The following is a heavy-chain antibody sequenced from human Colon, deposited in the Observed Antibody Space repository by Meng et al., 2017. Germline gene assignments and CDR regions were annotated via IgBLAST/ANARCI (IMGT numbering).Heavy chain of an antibody. CDR2: ISGSGGST. V-gene: IGHV3-23*01. Sequence: GGSLRLSCAASGFTFSSYAMSWVRQAPGKGLEWVSAISGSGGSTYDADSVKGRFTISRDNSKNTLYLQMNSLRAEDTAVYYCAKENYDSSGYYRPGFDYWGQGTLVTVSS. D-gene: IGHD3-22*01. J-gene: IGHJ4*02. CDR1: GFTFSSYA. CDR3: AKENYDSSGYYRPGFDY.